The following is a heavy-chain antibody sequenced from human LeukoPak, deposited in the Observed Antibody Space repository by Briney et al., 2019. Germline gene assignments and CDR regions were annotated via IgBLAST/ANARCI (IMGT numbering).Heavy chain of an antibody. J-gene: IGHJ6*04. V-gene: IGHV3-48*03. CDR3: AELGITMIGGV. Sequence: PGGSLRLSCAASGFTFSSYEMNWVRQTPGKGLEWVTYISSSGSTIYYADSVKGRFTISRDNAKNSLYLQMNSLRAEDTAVYYCAELGITMIGGVWGKGTTVTISS. CDR1: GFTFSSYE. D-gene: IGHD3-10*02. CDR2: ISSSGSTI.